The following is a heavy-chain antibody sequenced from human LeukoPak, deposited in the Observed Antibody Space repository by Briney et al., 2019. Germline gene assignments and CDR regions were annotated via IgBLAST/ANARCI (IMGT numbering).Heavy chain of an antibody. V-gene: IGHV3-73*01. CDR1: GFTFSASA. J-gene: IGHJ4*02. D-gene: IGHD5-18*01. Sequence: PGGSLRLSCAASGFTFSASAMHWVRQASGKGLEWVGRIRSKSNSYATEYAASVKGRFTISRDDSKNTAYLQMDSLRTEDTAVYYCTSTWIQHWLDYWGQGTLVTVSS. CDR2: IRSKSNSYAT. CDR3: TSTWIQHWLDY.